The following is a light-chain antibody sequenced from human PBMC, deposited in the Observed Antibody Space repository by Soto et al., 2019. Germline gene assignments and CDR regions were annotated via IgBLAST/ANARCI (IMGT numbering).Light chain of an antibody. CDR1: QGISNS. V-gene: IGKV1-27*01. CDR2: AAS. CDR3: QNYNSAPLT. J-gene: IGKJ3*01. Sequence: DIQMTQSPSSLSASVGDTVTITCRASQGISNSLAWFQQKPGRVPQFLIYAASTLQPGVPPCFSGSGSGTDFTLTISSLQPEDVATYYCQNYNSAPLTFGPGTRVEIK.